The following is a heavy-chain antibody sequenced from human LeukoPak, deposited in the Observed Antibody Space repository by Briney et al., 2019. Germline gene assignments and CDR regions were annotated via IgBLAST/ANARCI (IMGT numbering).Heavy chain of an antibody. CDR1: GFASSTSW. V-gene: IGHV3-7*01. J-gene: IGHJ4*02. CDR3: ARDRGFGGDDY. CDR2: IKPDGSEK. Sequence: GGSLRLSCAASGFASSTSWMSWVRQAPGKGLEWVAIIKPDGSEKYYMDSVKGRFTISRGNAKNSLYLQMSSLRAEDTAVYYCARDRGFGGDDYWGQGTLVTVSS. D-gene: IGHD3-10*01.